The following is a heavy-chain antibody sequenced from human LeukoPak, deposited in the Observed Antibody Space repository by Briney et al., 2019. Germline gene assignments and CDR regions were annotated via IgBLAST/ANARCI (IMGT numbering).Heavy chain of an antibody. CDR2: INQDGSEK. CDR3: ARAFYSYFDY. V-gene: IGHV3-7*03. J-gene: IGHJ4*02. D-gene: IGHD2/OR15-2a*01. Sequence: TGGSLRFSCAASGLNFRSSWMSWIRQAPGKGLERVANINQDGSEKYYVDSVKGRFTISRDNAKNSLYLQMNSLRVEDTAVYYCARAFYSYFDYWGQGTLVVVST. CDR1: GLNFRSSW.